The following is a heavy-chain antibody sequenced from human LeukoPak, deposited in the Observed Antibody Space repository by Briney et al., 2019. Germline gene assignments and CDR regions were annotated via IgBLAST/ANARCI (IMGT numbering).Heavy chain of an antibody. CDR2: INPNSGGT. CDR3: AIARVTMIVVVTLRY. D-gene: IGHD3-22*01. Sequence: ASVKVSCKASGYTFTGYYMHWLRQAPGQGLEWMGRINPNSGGTNYAQKFQGRVTMTRDTSISTAYMELSRLRSDDTAVYYCAIARVTMIVVVTLRYWGQGTLVTVSS. J-gene: IGHJ4*02. CDR1: GYTFTGYY. V-gene: IGHV1-2*06.